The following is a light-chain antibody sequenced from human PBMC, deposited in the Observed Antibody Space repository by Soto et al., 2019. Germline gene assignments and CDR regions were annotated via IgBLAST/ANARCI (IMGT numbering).Light chain of an antibody. V-gene: IGLV1-44*01. CDR2: SDN. CDR3: AAWEDSLNGPV. J-gene: IGLJ3*02. Sequence: QPVLTQPPSASGTPGQRVTISCSRGNSNIGREIVTWYQQLPGTAPKLLINSDNQRPPGVPDRFSVSKSATSASLAISGLQADDEAHYYWAAWEDSLNGPVFVGGTKLTVL. CDR1: NSNIGREI.